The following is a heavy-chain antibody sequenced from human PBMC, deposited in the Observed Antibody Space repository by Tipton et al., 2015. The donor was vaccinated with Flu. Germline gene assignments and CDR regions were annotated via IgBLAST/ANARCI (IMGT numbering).Heavy chain of an antibody. CDR1: GFTFSSYE. D-gene: IGHD7-27*01. Sequence: SLRLSCAASGFTFSSYEMNWVRQAPGKGLEWVSYISSSGNTISYVDSVRGRFTISRDNTKKSLSLQLNSLRAGDTAIYYCATLTGDDYWGQGILVTVSS. CDR3: ATLTGDDY. CDR2: ISSSGNTI. V-gene: IGHV3-48*03. J-gene: IGHJ4*02.